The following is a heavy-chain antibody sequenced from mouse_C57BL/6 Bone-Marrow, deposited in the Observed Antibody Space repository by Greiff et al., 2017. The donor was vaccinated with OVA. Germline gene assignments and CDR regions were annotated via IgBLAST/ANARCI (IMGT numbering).Heavy chain of an antibody. V-gene: IGHV1-76*01. CDR3: ANYYGWMDY. D-gene: IGHD1-1*01. J-gene: IGHJ4*01. CDR1: GYTFTDYY. Sequence: QVQLKESGAELVRPGASVKLSCKASGYTFTDYYINWVKQRPGQGLEWIARIYPGSGNTYYNEKFKGKATLTAEKSPSTAYMQLSSLTSEDSAVYFCANYYGWMDYWGQGTSVTVSS. CDR2: IYPGSGNT.